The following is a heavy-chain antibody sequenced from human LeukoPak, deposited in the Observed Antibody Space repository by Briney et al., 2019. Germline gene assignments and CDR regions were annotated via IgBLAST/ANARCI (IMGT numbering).Heavy chain of an antibody. D-gene: IGHD3-22*01. J-gene: IGHJ4*02. V-gene: IGHV3-23*01. Sequence: GGSLRLSCAASGFTFSSYAMSWVRQAPGKGLEWVSAISGSGGSTYYADSVKGRFTISRGNSKNTLYLQMNSLRAEDTAVYYCATGAAYYYDSSGYYTEAYFDYWGQGTLVTVSS. CDR3: ATGAAYYYDSSGYYTEAYFDY. CDR1: GFTFSSYA. CDR2: ISGSGGST.